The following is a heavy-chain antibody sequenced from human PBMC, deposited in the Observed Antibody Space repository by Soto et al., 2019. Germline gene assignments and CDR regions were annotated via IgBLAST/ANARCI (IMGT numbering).Heavy chain of an antibody. Sequence: GGSLRLSCAASGFTFSSYAMSWVRQAPGKGLEWVSAISGSGGSTYYADSVKGRFTISRDNSKNTLYLQKNSLRAEDAAVYYWAKGGRNWNDVGGDYWGQGTLVTVSS. CDR1: GFTFSSYA. CDR3: AKGGRNWNDVGGDY. CDR2: ISGSGGST. D-gene: IGHD1-1*01. V-gene: IGHV3-23*01. J-gene: IGHJ4*02.